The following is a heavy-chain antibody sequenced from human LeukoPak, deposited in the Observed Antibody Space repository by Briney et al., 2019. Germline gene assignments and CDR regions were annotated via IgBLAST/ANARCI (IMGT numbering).Heavy chain of an antibody. D-gene: IGHD6-19*01. CDR3: ARGGSGWYPNWFDP. Sequence: PGGPLRLSCAASGFTFSSYSMNWVRQAPGKVLEWVSYISSSSSTIYYAYSVKGRFTISRDNAKNSLYLQMNIMRAEDTAVYYCARGGSGWYPNWFDPWGQGTLVTVSS. V-gene: IGHV3-48*01. J-gene: IGHJ5*02. CDR1: GFTFSSYS. CDR2: ISSSSSTI.